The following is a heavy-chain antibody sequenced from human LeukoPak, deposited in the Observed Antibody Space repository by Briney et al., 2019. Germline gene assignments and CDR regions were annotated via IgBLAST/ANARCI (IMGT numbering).Heavy chain of an antibody. Sequence: SQTLSLTCTVSGGSISSGGYYWSWIRQHPGKGLEWIGYIYYSGSTYYNPSLKSRVTISVDTSKNQFSLKLSSVTAADTAVYYCARHGLDFWSGYPRYYFDYWGQGTLVTVSS. D-gene: IGHD3-3*01. CDR3: ARHGLDFWSGYPRYYFDY. J-gene: IGHJ4*02. V-gene: IGHV4-31*03. CDR2: IYYSGST. CDR1: GGSISSGGYY.